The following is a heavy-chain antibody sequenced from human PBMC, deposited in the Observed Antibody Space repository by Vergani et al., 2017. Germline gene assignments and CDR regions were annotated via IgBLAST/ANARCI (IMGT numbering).Heavy chain of an antibody. CDR1: GGSFSGFY. D-gene: IGHD6-19*01. CDR2: INHSGGT. V-gene: IGHV4-34*01. J-gene: IGHJ5*02. Sequence: QVQLQQWGAGLLKPSETLSLTCAVYGGSFSGFYWSLIRQPPGKGLEWIGEINHSGGTNYNPSLKSRVTISVDTSKNQFFLKLSSVTAADTAMYYCARGTNSGWYYSWGQGTLVTVSS. CDR3: ARGTNSGWYYS.